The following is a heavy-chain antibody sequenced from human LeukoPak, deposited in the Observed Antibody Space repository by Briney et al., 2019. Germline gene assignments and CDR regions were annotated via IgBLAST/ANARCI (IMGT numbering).Heavy chain of an antibody. J-gene: IGHJ4*02. CDR3: ATGKYDSSDYSGGWYYFDY. CDR2: INHSGIA. CDR1: GGSFSGYY. D-gene: IGHD3-22*01. Sequence: SETLSLTCAVFGGSFSGYYWTWLRQSPGKGLEWVGQINHSGIANYNRSLKSRVTITIESSKNQFSLELSSVTAADSAMYYCATGKYDSSDYSGGWYYFDYWGQGTLVTVSS. V-gene: IGHV4-34*01.